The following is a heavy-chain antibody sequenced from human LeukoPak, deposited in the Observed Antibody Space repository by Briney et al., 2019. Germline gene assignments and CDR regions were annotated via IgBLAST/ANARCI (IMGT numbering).Heavy chain of an antibody. CDR1: GFTFTSHW. D-gene: IGHD5-12*01. J-gene: IGHJ4*02. V-gene: IGHV3-74*01. Sequence: PGGSLRLSCAASGFTFTSHWMHWVRQAPGKGLVWVSRINIGGSSTNYADSVKGRFTISRDNAKNTLYLQMSSLRAEDSALYYCARDRGPNILANVVDYWGQGALVTVSS. CDR3: ARDRGPNILANVVDY. CDR2: INIGGSST.